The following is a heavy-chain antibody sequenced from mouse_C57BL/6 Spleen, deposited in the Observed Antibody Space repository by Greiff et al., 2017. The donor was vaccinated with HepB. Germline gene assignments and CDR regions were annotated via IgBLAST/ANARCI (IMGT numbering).Heavy chain of an antibody. CDR1: GYTFTSYW. CDR2: IDPSDSYT. J-gene: IGHJ1*03. Sequence: QVQLQQPGAELVRPGTSVKLSCKASGYTFTSYWIHWVKQRPGQGLEWIGVIDPSDSYTNYNQKFKGKATLTVDTSSSTAYMQLSSLTSEDSAVYYCARDYGSSYWYFDVWGTGTTVTVSS. D-gene: IGHD1-1*01. CDR3: ARDYGSSYWYFDV. V-gene: IGHV1-59*01.